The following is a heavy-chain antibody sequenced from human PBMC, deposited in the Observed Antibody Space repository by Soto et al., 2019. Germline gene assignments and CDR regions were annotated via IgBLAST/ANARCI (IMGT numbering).Heavy chain of an antibody. J-gene: IGHJ4*02. CDR3: ARLVAASTPAY. Sequence: SETLSLTCTVSGGSISSSSYYWGWIRQPPGKGLEWIGSIYYSGSTYYNPSLKSRVTISVDTSKNQFSLKLSSVTAADTAVYYCARLVAASTPAYWGQGTLVTGSS. CDR2: IYYSGST. D-gene: IGHD5-12*01. V-gene: IGHV4-39*01. CDR1: GGSISSSSYY.